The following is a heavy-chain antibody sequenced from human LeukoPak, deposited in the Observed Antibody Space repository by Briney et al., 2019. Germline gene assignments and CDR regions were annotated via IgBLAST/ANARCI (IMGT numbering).Heavy chain of an antibody. D-gene: IGHD6-13*01. CDR3: ARQLTLRQQLVPNWYDP. Sequence: GESLKISCKGSGYSFTSYWIGWVRQMPGKGLEWMGIIYPGDSDTRYSPSFQGQVTISADKSISTAYLQWSSLKASDTAMYYCARQLTLRQQLVPNWYDPWGQGTLVTVSS. J-gene: IGHJ5*02. CDR1: GYSFTSYW. CDR2: IYPGDSDT. V-gene: IGHV5-51*01.